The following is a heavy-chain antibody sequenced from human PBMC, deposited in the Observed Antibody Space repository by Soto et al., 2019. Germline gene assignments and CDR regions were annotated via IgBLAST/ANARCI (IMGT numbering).Heavy chain of an antibody. J-gene: IGHJ6*02. CDR3: ARYIPGVRYYGMDV. Sequence: EVQLLESGGGLVQPGGSLRLSCAASGFTFSSYAMKWVRQAPGKGLEWVSLIGESGTPTYYADSAKGRFTISRDKSGNTLFLEMYSLRAEDTAVYYCARYIPGVRYYGMDVWGQGTTVTVSS. CDR1: GFTFSSYA. CDR2: IGESGTPT. V-gene: IGHV3-23*01. D-gene: IGHD2-2*01.